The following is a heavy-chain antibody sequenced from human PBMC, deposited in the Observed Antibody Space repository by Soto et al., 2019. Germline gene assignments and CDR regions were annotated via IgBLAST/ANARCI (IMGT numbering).Heavy chain of an antibody. J-gene: IGHJ6*03. V-gene: IGHV3-30*18. CDR2: ISYDGNKK. D-gene: IGHD2-2*01. CDR3: AKDSTRDYYYYMDV. CDR1: GFTFNNYG. Sequence: QVQLVESGGGVVQPGRSLRLSCAASGFTFNNYGIHWVRQAPGKGLEWVLFISYDGNKKYYADSVKGRFTISRDNSKNTLFLQMNSLRLEDTAVYFCAKDSTRDYYYYMDVWGKGTTVTVSS.